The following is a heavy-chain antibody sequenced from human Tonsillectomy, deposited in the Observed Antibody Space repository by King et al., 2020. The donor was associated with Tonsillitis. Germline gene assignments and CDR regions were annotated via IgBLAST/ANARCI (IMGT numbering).Heavy chain of an antibody. CDR3: AREDFGDYPY. CDR2: ISSSGST. CDR1: GDSINSGPYY. D-gene: IGHD4-17*01. Sequence: VQLQESGPGLVKPSQTLSLSCTVSGDSINSGPYYWNWIRQPAGKGLEWIGRISSSGSTNSNPSLKSRVTISVDTSENQFSLKLSSVTAADTAVYYCAREDFGDYPYWGQGTLVTVSS. J-gene: IGHJ4*02. V-gene: IGHV4-61*02.